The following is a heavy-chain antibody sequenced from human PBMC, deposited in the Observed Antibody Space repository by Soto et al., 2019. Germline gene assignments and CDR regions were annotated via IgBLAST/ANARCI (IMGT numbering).Heavy chain of an antibody. D-gene: IGHD1-20*01. CDR1: GFTFSTYA. J-gene: IGHJ4*02. Sequence: EVQLLESGGGLVQPGGSLRLSCAASGFTFSTYAMNWVRQAAGKGLEWVSVISGIGGSTYYADSVKGRFPISRANSQNTLSVQMNSLRAEDTAVYYWAKAIMGYNAPLDYWGQGTGVTVYS. V-gene: IGHV3-23*01. CDR2: ISGIGGST. CDR3: AKAIMGYNAPLDY.